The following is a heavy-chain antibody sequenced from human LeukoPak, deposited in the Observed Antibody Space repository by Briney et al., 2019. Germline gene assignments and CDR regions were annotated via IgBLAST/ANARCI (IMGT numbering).Heavy chain of an antibody. D-gene: IGHD2-15*01. CDR2: IYYSGST. V-gene: IGHV4-39*07. CDR3: ARVILDCSGGSCHAFDI. J-gene: IGHJ3*02. CDR1: GGSISSSSYY. Sequence: SETLSLTCTVSGGSISSSSYYWGWIRQPPGKGLEWIGSIYYSGSTYYNPSLKSRVTISVDTSKNQFSLKLSSVTAADTAVYYCARVILDCSGGSCHAFDIWGQGTMVTVSS.